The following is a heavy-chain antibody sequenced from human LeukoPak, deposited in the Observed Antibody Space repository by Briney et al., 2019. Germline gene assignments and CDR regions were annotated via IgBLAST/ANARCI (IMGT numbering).Heavy chain of an antibody. D-gene: IGHD2-21*02. Sequence: ASVKVSCKASGGTFSSYAISWVRQAPGQGLEWMGRIIPIFGIANYAQKFQGRVTITADKSTSTAYMELSSLRSEDTAVYYCARLLAYCGGDCYSTFPDYWGQGTLVTVSS. CDR2: IIPIFGIA. CDR1: GGTFSSYA. J-gene: IGHJ4*02. CDR3: ARLLAYCGGDCYSTFPDY. V-gene: IGHV1-69*04.